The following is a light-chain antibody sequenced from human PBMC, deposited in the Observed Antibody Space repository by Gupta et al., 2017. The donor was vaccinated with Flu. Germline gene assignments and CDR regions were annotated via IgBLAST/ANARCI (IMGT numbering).Light chain of an antibody. J-gene: IGKJ3*01. Sequence: ATLSCRASQYIRDNNLAWYQQKPGQAPRLLISATSTRATRIPVRFSGSGSGTEFTLTISSLQSEDFAVYYCQQYNNWPPLVTFGPGTRVDIK. CDR2: ATS. CDR1: QYIRDNN. V-gene: IGKV3-15*01. CDR3: QQYNNWPPLVT.